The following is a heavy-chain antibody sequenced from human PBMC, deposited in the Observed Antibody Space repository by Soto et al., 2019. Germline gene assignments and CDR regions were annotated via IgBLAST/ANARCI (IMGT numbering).Heavy chain of an antibody. J-gene: IGHJ6*02. CDR2: INSDGSST. CDR3: TRDLHGVLYCYYGMDV. V-gene: IGHV3-74*01. CDR1: GFTFSSYW. Sequence: PGGSLRLSCAASGFTFSSYWMHWVRQALGKGLVWVSRINSDGSSTRYADSVKGRFTISRDNAKNTLYLQMNSLRAEDTAVYYCTRDLHGVLYCYYGMDVWGQGTTVTVSS. D-gene: IGHD2-2*01.